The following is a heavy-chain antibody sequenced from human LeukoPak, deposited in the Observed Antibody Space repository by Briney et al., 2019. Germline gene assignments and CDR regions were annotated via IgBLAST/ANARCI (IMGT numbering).Heavy chain of an antibody. CDR3: ARGARYYDILTGYYRGYYYYMDV. V-gene: IGHV1-18*01. Sequence: GASVKVSCKASGYTFNNHDINWVRQAPGRGLEWMGWINTYSANTNYAQKLQGRVTMTTDTSTSTAYMELRSLRSDDTAVYYCARGARYYDILTGYYRGYYYYMDVWGKGTTVTVSS. J-gene: IGHJ6*03. CDR1: GYTFNNHD. D-gene: IGHD3-9*01. CDR2: INTYSANT.